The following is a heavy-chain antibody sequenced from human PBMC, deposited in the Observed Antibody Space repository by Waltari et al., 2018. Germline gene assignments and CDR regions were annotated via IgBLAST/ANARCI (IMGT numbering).Heavy chain of an antibody. D-gene: IGHD5-12*01. V-gene: IGHV3-23*01. J-gene: IGHJ4*02. CDR3: AKETLRWFDY. CDR1: GITFSAYA. Sequence: EVQLLESGGGLVPPGGSLRLSCAVSGITFSAYAMSWVRQAPGKGLEWVSGINDGGGSTYYADSVKGRFTISRDNSRKMLFLQMSGLRAEDTAIYYCAKETLRWFDYWGQGTLVAVSS. CDR2: INDGGGST.